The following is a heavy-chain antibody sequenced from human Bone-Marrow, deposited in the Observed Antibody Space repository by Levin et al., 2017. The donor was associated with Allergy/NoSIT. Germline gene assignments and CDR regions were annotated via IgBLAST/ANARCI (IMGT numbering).Heavy chain of an antibody. CDR1: GFTFDDYA. J-gene: IGHJ3*02. Sequence: GGSLRLSCAASGFTFDDYAMHWVRQAPGKGLEWVSGISWNSGSIGYADSVKGRFTISRDNAKNSLYLQMNSLRAEDTALYYCAKEESPSKKYYDSSGADAFDIWGQGTMVTVSS. CDR2: ISWNSGSI. V-gene: IGHV3-9*01. CDR3: AKEESPSKKYYDSSGADAFDI. D-gene: IGHD3-22*01.